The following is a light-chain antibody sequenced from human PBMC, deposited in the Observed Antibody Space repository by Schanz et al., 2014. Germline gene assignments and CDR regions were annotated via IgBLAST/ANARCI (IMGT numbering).Light chain of an antibody. Sequence: QPVLTQSPSASASLGASVKLTCTLSSGHSSNAIAWHQQQPEKGPRYLMKLNSDGSHSKGDGIPDRFSGSSSGAERYLTISSLQSEDEADYYCQTWGTGRVFGGGTKLTVL. V-gene: IGLV4-69*01. CDR1: SGHSSNA. J-gene: IGLJ3*02. CDR2: LNSDGSH. CDR3: QTWGTGRV.